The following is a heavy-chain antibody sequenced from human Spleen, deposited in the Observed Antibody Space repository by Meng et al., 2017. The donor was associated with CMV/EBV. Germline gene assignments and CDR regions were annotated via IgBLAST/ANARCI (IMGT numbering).Heavy chain of an antibody. CDR3: ARGFGYYYYYYGMDV. CDR2: INPNSGGT. Sequence: ASVKVSCKASAYTFTVYYMHWVRQAPGQGLEWMGWINPNSGGTNYAQKFQGRVTMTTETSINTAYMELSRLRSDDTAVYYCARGFGYYYYYYGMDVWGQGTTVPSP. CDR1: AYTFTVYY. D-gene: IGHD3-10*01. V-gene: IGHV1-2*02. J-gene: IGHJ6*02.